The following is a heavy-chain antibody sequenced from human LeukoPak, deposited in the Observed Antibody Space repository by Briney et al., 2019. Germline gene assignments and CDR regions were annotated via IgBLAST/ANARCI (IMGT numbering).Heavy chain of an antibody. Sequence: GASVKVSCKASGYSFPSYGINWVRQAPGQGLEWMGWIGAYNGNTNYAQNLQGRVTMTTDTSTSTAYMELRSLRSDDTAVYYCARFRTRDPYYYYMDVWGKGTTVTVSS. CDR2: IGAYNGNT. D-gene: IGHD2-2*01. CDR3: ARFRTRDPYYYYMDV. CDR1: GYSFPSYG. J-gene: IGHJ6*03. V-gene: IGHV1-18*01.